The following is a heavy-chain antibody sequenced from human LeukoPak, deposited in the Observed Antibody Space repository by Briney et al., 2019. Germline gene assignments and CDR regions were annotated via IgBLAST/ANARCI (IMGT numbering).Heavy chain of an antibody. CDR1: GGSVSSGRFY. Sequence: SETLSLTCSVSGGSVSSGRFYWTWIRQPPGKGLEWIGYIYYSGSTNYNPSLKSRVTISVDTSKNQFSLKLSSVTAADTAVYYCARETAMVTGYFDYWGQGTLVTVSS. V-gene: IGHV4-61*01. CDR3: ARETAMVTGYFDY. D-gene: IGHD5-18*01. CDR2: IYYSGST. J-gene: IGHJ4*02.